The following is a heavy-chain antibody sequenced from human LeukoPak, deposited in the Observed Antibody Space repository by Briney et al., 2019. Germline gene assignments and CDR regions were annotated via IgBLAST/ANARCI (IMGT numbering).Heavy chain of an antibody. J-gene: IGHJ4*02. Sequence: ASVKVSCTASGGTFSSYAISWVRQAPGQGLEWMGRIIPILGIANYAQKFQGRVTITADKSTSTAYMELSSLRSEDTAVYYCARDAVNYYDSSGSTGYWGQGTLVTVSS. V-gene: IGHV1-69*04. CDR2: IIPILGIA. CDR3: ARDAVNYYDSSGSTGY. D-gene: IGHD3-22*01. CDR1: GGTFSSYA.